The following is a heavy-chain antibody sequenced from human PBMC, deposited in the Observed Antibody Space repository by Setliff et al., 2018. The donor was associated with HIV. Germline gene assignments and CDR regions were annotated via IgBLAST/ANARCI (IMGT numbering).Heavy chain of an antibody. Sequence: ASVKVSCKASGYTFTSYYMHWVRQAPGQGLEWMGIINPSGGSTSYAQKFQGRVTMTRDTSTSTVYMDLSSLRSEDTAVYYCARNPRIAVAGTDYYYYMDVLGKGTTVTV. CDR2: INPSGGST. D-gene: IGHD6-19*01. CDR3: ARNPRIAVAGTDYYYYMDV. CDR1: GYTFTSYY. V-gene: IGHV1-46*01. J-gene: IGHJ6*03.